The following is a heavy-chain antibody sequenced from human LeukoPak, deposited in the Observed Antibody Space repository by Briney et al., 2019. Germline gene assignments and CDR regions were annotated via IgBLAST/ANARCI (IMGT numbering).Heavy chain of an antibody. Sequence: GGSLRLSCAASGFTFSTYAMSWVRQAPGKGLEWVGRIKSKTDGGTTDYAAPVKGRFTISRDDSKNTLYLQMNSLKTEDTAVYYCTTGITMVRGVIHLIDYWGQGTLVTVSS. CDR1: GFTFSTYA. V-gene: IGHV3-15*01. J-gene: IGHJ4*02. D-gene: IGHD3-10*01. CDR3: TTGITMVRGVIHLIDY. CDR2: IKSKTDGGTT.